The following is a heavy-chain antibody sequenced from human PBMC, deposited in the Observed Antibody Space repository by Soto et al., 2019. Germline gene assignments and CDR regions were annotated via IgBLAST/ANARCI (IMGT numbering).Heavy chain of an antibody. CDR3: ARVGYSYGLYWFDP. CDR2: IIPIFGTA. V-gene: IGHV1-69*06. J-gene: IGHJ5*02. CDR1: GGTFSSYA. Sequence: ASVKVSCKASGGTFSSYAISWVRQAPGQGLEWMGGIIPIFGTANYAQKFQGRVTITADKSTSTAYMELSSLRSEDTAVYYCARVGYSYGLYWFDPWGQGTLVTVSS. D-gene: IGHD5-18*01.